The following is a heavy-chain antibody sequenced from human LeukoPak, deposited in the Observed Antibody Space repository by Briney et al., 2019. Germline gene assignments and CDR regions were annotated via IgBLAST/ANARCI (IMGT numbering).Heavy chain of an antibody. Sequence: PSETLSLTCTVSGGSISSYYWSWIRQPPGKGLEWIGYIYTSGSTNYNPSLKSRVTISVDMSKNQFSLKLSSVTAADTAVYYCASTEIDSSGYFFFDYWGQGTLVTVSS. CDR1: GGSISSYY. CDR3: ASTEIDSSGYFFFDY. J-gene: IGHJ4*02. CDR2: IYTSGST. V-gene: IGHV4-4*09. D-gene: IGHD3-22*01.